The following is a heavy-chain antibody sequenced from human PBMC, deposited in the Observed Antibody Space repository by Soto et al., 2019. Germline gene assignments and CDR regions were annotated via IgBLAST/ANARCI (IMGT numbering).Heavy chain of an antibody. CDR1: GYTFTSHY. CDR3: TRGHTPINSGGSCYPGYY. V-gene: IGHV1-46*03. J-gene: IGHJ4*02. Sequence: ASVKVSCKASGYTFTSHYMYWVRQAPGQGLEWMGMINPGGGSTTYAQKFQGRVTMTRDTSTSTVYMELSSLRSEDTAVYYCTRGHTPINSGGSCYPGYYWGQGTLVTVSS. CDR2: INPGGGST. D-gene: IGHD2-15*01.